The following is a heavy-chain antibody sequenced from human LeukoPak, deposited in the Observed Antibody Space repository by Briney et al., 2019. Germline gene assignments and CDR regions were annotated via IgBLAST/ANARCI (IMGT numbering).Heavy chain of an antibody. CDR3: ATSPTYYYDSSGYSAFGI. J-gene: IGHJ3*02. CDR1: GYTFTSYG. CDR2: ISAYSGNT. V-gene: IGHV1-18*01. D-gene: IGHD3-22*01. Sequence: ASVKVSCKASGYTFTSYGISWVRQAPGQGLEWMGWISAYSGNTNYAQKLQGRVTMTTDTSTSTAYMELRSLRSDDTAVYYCATSPTYYYDSSGYSAFGIWGQGTMVTVCS.